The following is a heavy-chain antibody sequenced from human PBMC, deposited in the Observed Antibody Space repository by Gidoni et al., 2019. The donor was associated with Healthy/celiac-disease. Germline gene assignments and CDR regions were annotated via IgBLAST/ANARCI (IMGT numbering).Heavy chain of an antibody. CDR2: TYYRSKWYN. J-gene: IGHJ4*02. Sequence: RPLEWLGRTYYRSKWYNDYAVSVKSRITITPDTSKNQFSLQLNSVTPEDTAVYYCAGAHPYGSGKIDYWGQGTLVTVSS. V-gene: IGHV6-1*01. CDR3: AGAHPYGSGKIDY. D-gene: IGHD3-10*01.